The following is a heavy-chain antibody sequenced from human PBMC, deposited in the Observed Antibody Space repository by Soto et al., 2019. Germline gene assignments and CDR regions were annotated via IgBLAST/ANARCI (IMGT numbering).Heavy chain of an antibody. Sequence: SETLSLTCTVSGDSISSYFWSWIRQPAGKGPEWIGRVHTSGSTTYNPSLKSRVTMSVDTSKSQFSLKLTSVTAADTAVYYCAREKPVASTGWLDPWGQGTLVTVSS. J-gene: IGHJ5*02. CDR2: VHTSGST. V-gene: IGHV4-4*07. D-gene: IGHD6-19*01. CDR1: GDSISSYF. CDR3: AREKPVASTGWLDP.